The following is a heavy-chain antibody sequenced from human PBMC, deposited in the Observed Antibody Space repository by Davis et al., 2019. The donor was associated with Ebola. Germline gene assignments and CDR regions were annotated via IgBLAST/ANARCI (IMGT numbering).Heavy chain of an antibody. CDR3: ARHAVAGTRWIAP. CDR1: GDSISSSRYY. CDR2: FFYTGTT. Sequence: MPSETLSLTCSVSGDSISSSRYYWGWIRQPPGKGLEWIGCFFYTGTTYYNPSLKSRFTISVDSSKNQLSLRLTSVTAADTAVYYCARHAVAGTRWIAPWGQGTLVTVSS. V-gene: IGHV4-39*01. J-gene: IGHJ5*02. D-gene: IGHD6-19*01.